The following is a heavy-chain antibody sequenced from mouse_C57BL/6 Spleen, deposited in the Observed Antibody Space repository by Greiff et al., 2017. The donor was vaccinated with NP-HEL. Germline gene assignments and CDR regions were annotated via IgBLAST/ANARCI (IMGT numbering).Heavy chain of an antibody. Sequence: QVQLKESGPGLVQPSQSLSITCTVSGFSLTSYGVHWVRQSPGKGLEWLGVIWRGGSTDYNAAFMSRLSITKDNSKSQVFFKMNSLQADDTAIYYCAKGGYGSPYYAMDYWGQGTSVTVSS. CDR3: AKGGYGSPYYAMDY. CDR2: IWRGGST. D-gene: IGHD1-1*01. J-gene: IGHJ4*01. V-gene: IGHV2-5*01. CDR1: GFSLTSYG.